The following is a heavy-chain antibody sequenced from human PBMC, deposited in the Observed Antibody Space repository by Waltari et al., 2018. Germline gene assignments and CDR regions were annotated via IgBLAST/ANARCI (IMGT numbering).Heavy chain of an antibody. Sequence: EVQLVESGGGLVKPGESLRLSCAASGFPFRSYRMNWVRQSPGKGLEWVSSIRRSSRDIYYADSVKGRFTISRDNAKTSLFLQLNSLRAEDTAVYYCARDRWEEAPDLWGQGTLVTVSS. CDR3: ARDRWEEAPDL. CDR2: IRRSSRDI. V-gene: IGHV3-21*02. J-gene: IGHJ5*02. D-gene: IGHD1-26*01. CDR1: GFPFRSYR.